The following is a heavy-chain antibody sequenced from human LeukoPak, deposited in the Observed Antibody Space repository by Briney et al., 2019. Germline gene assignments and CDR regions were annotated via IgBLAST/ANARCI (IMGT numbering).Heavy chain of an antibody. Sequence: ASVEVSCKASGYTFTSYYMHWVRQAPGQGLEWIGIINPSGGSTSYAQKFQGRVTMTRDTSTSTVYMELSSLRSEDTAVYYCARGDYDFWSGYYGAENFDYWGQGTLVTVSS. D-gene: IGHD3-3*01. J-gene: IGHJ4*02. CDR1: GYTFTSYY. V-gene: IGHV1-46*01. CDR3: ARGDYDFWSGYYGAENFDY. CDR2: INPSGGST.